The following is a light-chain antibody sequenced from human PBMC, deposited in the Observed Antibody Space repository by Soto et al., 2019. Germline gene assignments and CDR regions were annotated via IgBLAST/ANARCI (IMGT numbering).Light chain of an antibody. CDR2: GAS. J-gene: IGKJ1*01. CDR1: QSVRSSY. V-gene: IGKV3-20*01. CDR3: QQYGSSPRT. Sequence: EIVLTQSPGTLSLSPGERATLSCRASQSVRSSYLAWYQQKPGQAPRLLIYGASSRATGIPDRFSGSGSGTDFTLTISRLESEDFAVYYCQQYGSSPRTFGQGTKVEIK.